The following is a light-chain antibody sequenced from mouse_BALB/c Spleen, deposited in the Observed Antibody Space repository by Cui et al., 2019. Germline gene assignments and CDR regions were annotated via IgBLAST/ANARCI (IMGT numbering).Light chain of an antibody. CDR1: SSASY. V-gene: IGKV4-68*01. CDR3: QQWSSNPLT. J-gene: IGKJ2*01. CDR2: LTS. Sequence: QIVLTQSPALMSASPGEKVTMTCSASSSASYMYWYQQKPRSSPKPWIYLTSNLASGVPARFSGSGSGTSYSLTISSMEAEDAATYYCQQWSSNPLTFGGGTKLEIK.